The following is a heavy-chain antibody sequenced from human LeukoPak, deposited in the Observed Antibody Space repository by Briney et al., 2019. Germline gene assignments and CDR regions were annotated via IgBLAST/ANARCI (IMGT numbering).Heavy chain of an antibody. CDR2: IIPIFGTV. Sequence: EASVKVSCXASGGTFSNYAISWVRQAPGQGLEWMGGIIPIFGTVNYAQKFQGRVTITADESTSTAYMELSSLRSEDTAIYYCASTMKTTVVTFLFDYWGQGTLVTVSS. CDR1: GGTFSNYA. J-gene: IGHJ4*02. V-gene: IGHV1-69*13. CDR3: ASTMKTTVVTFLFDY. D-gene: IGHD4-23*01.